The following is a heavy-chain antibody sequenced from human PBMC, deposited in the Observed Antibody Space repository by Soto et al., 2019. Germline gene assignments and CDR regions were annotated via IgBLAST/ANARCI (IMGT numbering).Heavy chain of an antibody. CDR1: GGSISSSSYY. CDR2: IYYSGST. CDR3: AITVATGDY. J-gene: IGHJ4*02. D-gene: IGHD5-12*01. Sequence: SETLSLTCTVSGGSISSSSYYWGWIRQPPGKGLEWIGSIYYSGSTYYNPSLKSRVTISVDTSKNQFSLKLSSVTAADTAVYYCAITVATGDYWGQGTLVTVSS. V-gene: IGHV4-39*01.